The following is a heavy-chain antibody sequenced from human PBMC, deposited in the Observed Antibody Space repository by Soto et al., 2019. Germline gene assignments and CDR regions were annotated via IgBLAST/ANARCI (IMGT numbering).Heavy chain of an antibody. CDR1: RFTFSSYD. J-gene: IGHJ4*02. CDR3: AKWYSSNWYAMGDYYFDY. Sequence: QVQLVESGGGVVQPGRSLRLSCVASRFTFSSYDMHWVRQAPGKGLEWVAVISHDGSNKYYADSVKGRFTISRDNSKNTLYLQMNSLRPEDTAVYYCAKWYSSNWYAMGDYYFDYWGQGILVTVSS. CDR2: ISHDGSNK. D-gene: IGHD6-13*01. V-gene: IGHV3-30*18.